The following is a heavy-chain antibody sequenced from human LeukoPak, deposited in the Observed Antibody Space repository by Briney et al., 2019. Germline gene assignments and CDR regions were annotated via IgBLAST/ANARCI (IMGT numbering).Heavy chain of an antibody. D-gene: IGHD3-10*01. J-gene: IGHJ4*02. CDR3: ARFNTMVRGVTTIDY. CDR2: ISAYNGNT. CDR1: GYTFTSYG. Sequence: ASVKVSCKASGYTFTSYGISWVRQAPGQGLEWMGWISAYNGNTNYAQKFQGRVTMTRNTSISTAYMELSSLRSEDTAVYYCARFNTMVRGVTTIDYWGQGTLVTVSS. V-gene: IGHV1-18*01.